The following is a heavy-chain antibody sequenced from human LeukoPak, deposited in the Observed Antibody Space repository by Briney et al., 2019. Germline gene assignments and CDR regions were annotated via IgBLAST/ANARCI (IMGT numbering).Heavy chain of an antibody. Sequence: ASVTVSCTASGYTFTSYGISWVRQAPGQGLEWMGWISAYNGNTNYAQKLQGRVTMTTDTSTSTAYMELRSLRSDDTAVYYCARLLVGATSFDYWGQGTLVTVSS. CDR1: GYTFTSYG. J-gene: IGHJ4*02. CDR2: ISAYNGNT. CDR3: ARLLVGATSFDY. D-gene: IGHD1-26*01. V-gene: IGHV1-18*01.